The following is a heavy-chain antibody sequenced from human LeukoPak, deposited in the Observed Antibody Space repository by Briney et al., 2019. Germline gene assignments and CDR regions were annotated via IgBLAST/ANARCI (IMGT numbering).Heavy chain of an antibody. D-gene: IGHD3-3*01. CDR2: INTNTGNP. CDR1: GYTFTSYA. V-gene: IGHV7-4-1*02. J-gene: IGHJ6*02. Sequence: ASVKVSCKASGYTFTSYAMNWVRQAPGQGFEWMGWINTNTGNPTYAQGFTGRFVFSLDTSVSTAYLQISSLKAEDTAVYYCARLSPSYYDFWSGYSLPSYYYGMDVWGQGTTVTVSS. CDR3: ARLSPSYYDFWSGYSLPSYYYGMDV.